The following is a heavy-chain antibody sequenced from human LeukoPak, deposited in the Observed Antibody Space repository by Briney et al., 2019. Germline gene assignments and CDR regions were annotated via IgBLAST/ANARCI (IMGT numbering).Heavy chain of an antibody. CDR2: IYASGST. D-gene: IGHD5/OR15-5a*01. CDR1: GGSTSSSTHY. Sequence: SETLSLTCTVSGGSTSSSTHYWSWIRQPAGKGLEWIGRIYASGSTNYNPSLKSRATISVDTSKNQFSLKLSSLTAADTAVYYCARGVSTINFDFWGQGTLVTVSS. V-gene: IGHV4-61*02. CDR3: ARGVSTINFDF. J-gene: IGHJ4*02.